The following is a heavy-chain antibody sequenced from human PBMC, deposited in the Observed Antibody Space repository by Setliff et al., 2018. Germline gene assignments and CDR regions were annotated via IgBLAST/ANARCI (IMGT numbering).Heavy chain of an antibody. V-gene: IGHV4-39*01. D-gene: IGHD1-1*01. Sequence: ETLSLTCTVSGASISSGTYYWAWIRQPPGKGLEWIGRIHYRGTTYSNASLASRLSISVDTAKNQFSLKLTSVTAADTAVYYCARTGTYRYFDYWGQGTRVTVSS. J-gene: IGHJ4*02. CDR1: GASISSGTYY. CDR2: IHYRGTT. CDR3: ARTGTYRYFDY.